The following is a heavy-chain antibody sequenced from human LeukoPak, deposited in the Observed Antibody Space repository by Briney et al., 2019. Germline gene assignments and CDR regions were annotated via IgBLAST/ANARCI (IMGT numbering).Heavy chain of an antibody. D-gene: IGHD3-10*01. V-gene: IGHV4-4*02. Sequence: PSETLSLTCAVSGGSISSSNWWSWVRQPPGKGLEWIGEIYHSGSTNYNPSLKSRVTISVDTSKNQFSLKLSSVTAADTAVYYCARMVRGVAGDWFDPWGQGTLVTVSS. CDR3: ARMVRGVAGDWFDP. J-gene: IGHJ5*02. CDR1: GGSISSSNW. CDR2: IYHSGST.